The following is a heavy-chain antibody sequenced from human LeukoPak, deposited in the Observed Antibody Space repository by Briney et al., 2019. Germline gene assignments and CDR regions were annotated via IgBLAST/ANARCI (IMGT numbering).Heavy chain of an antibody. V-gene: IGHV3-7*05. D-gene: IGHD3-10*01. CDR2: IKQDGSDK. Sequence: GGSLRLSCAASGFTFSNFWMGWVRQAPGKGLEWLANIKQDGSDKYYVDSVKGRFTISRDNAKNSLYLQMNSLRAEDTAVYYCASGGYWGQGTLVTVSS. CDR3: ASGGY. CDR1: GFTFSNFW. J-gene: IGHJ4*02.